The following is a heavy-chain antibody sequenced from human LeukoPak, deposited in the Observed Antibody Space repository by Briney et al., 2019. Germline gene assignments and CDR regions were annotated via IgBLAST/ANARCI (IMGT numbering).Heavy chain of an antibody. D-gene: IGHD2-2*01. CDR1: GFTFSTYA. J-gene: IGHJ3*02. Sequence: GGSLRLSCAASGFTFSTYAMHWVRQAPGKGLEWMAIISYDGGSEYYADSVKGRFTISRDNSKNTLYLQMSSLRAADTAVYYCAKTRHCSSTSCYDAFDIWGQGTMVTVSS. CDR2: ISYDGGSE. V-gene: IGHV3-30*04. CDR3: AKTRHCSSTSCYDAFDI.